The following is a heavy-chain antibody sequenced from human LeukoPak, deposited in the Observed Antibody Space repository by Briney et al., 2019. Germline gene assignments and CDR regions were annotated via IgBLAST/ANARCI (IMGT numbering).Heavy chain of an antibody. V-gene: IGHV4-4*07. D-gene: IGHD3-10*01. CDR2: IYTSGRT. CDR3: ARTLYYSSGYYFDY. J-gene: IGHJ4*02. Sequence: PESLSPTCTVSGGSISSYYWSWIRQPARKGLEWIGRIYTSGRTNYNPSLKSRVTMSVDTSKNQFSLKLSSVTAADTAVYYCARTLYYSSGYYFDYWGQGTLVTVSS. CDR1: GGSISSYY.